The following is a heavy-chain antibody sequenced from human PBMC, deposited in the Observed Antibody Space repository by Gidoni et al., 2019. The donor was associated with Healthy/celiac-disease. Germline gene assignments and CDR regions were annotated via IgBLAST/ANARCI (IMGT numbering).Heavy chain of an antibody. CDR3: AKAKGIVGATWSFDY. CDR1: GFTFSRYA. CDR2: ISGSGGST. J-gene: IGHJ4*02. Sequence: EVQLLESGGGLVQPGGSLRLPCAASGFTFSRYAMRWVRQAPGKGLEWVSAISGSGGSTYYADSVKGRFTISRDNSKNTLYLQMNSLRAEDTAVYYCAKAKGIVGATWSFDYWGQGTLVTVSS. D-gene: IGHD1-26*01. V-gene: IGHV3-23*01.